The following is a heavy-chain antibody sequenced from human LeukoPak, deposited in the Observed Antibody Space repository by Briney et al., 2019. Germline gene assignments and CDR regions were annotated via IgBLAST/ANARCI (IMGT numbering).Heavy chain of an antibody. CDR1: GGSISSGGYS. D-gene: IGHD2-2*01. Sequence: SPTLSLTCAVSGGSISSGGYSWSWIRQPPGKGLEWIGYIYHSGSTYYNPSLKSRVTISVDRSKNQFSLKLSSVTAADTAVYYCARSHCSSTSCYPRWLDPWGQGTLVTVSS. V-gene: IGHV4-30-2*01. CDR2: IYHSGST. CDR3: ARSHCSSTSCYPRWLDP. J-gene: IGHJ5*02.